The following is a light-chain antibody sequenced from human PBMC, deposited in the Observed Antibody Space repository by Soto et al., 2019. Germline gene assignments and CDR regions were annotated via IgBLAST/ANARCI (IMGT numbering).Light chain of an antibody. CDR1: QNLSSN. CDR2: GAS. J-gene: IGKJ2*01. Sequence: IVMTQSPATLSVSPGERATLSCRASQNLSSNLGWYQQKPGQAPRLLIYGASTRATGIPARFSGSGSGTEFTLTISSLQSEDFAVYYCQQYNNWPYTFGQGTKLEI. CDR3: QQYNNWPYT. V-gene: IGKV3-15*01.